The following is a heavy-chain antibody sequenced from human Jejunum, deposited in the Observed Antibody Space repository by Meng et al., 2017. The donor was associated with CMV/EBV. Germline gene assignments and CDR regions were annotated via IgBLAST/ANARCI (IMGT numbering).Heavy chain of an antibody. CDR1: GFTFRSYA. J-gene: IGHJ4*02. D-gene: IGHD1-26*01. CDR3: ARELPATWEPFDY. Sequence: ASGFTFRSYAFDWVRQAPGKGLEWLAHITFGASNLYYADSIKGRFTISRDDAKSSLYLDMSSLRADDTAVYYCARELPATWEPFDYWGRGTLVTVSS. CDR2: ITFGASNL. V-gene: IGHV3-48*03.